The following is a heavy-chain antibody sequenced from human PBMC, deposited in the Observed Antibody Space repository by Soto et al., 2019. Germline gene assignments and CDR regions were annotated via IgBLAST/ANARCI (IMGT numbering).Heavy chain of an antibody. CDR1: GFTLNHYG. CDR2: MSIDGMNQ. J-gene: IGHJ5*02. V-gene: IGHV3-30*18. CDR3: AKEQFNTGWTQPGS. D-gene: IGHD6-19*01. Sequence: PGGSLRLSCAASGFTLNHYGMHWVRQAPGKGLEWVGVMSIDGMNQHYGDSVRGRFTISRYTSKNTLYLQMDSLRPEDTAVSYCAKEQFNTGWTQPGSWGQGTLVTVSS.